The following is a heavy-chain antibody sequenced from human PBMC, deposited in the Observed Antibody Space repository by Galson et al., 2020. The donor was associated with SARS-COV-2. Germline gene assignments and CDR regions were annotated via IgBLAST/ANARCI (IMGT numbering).Heavy chain of an antibody. J-gene: IGHJ4*02. CDR1: GFSLSTSGMC. V-gene: IGHV2-70*11. Sequence: SGPTLVKPTQTLTLTCTFTGFSLSTSGMCVSWIRQPPGKDLEWLARIDWDDDKYYSTSLKTRLTISKDTSKNQVVLTMTNMDPVDTATYYCARILIAAAGTPFDYWGQGTLVTVSS. CDR3: ARILIAAAGTPFDY. D-gene: IGHD6-13*01. CDR2: IDWDDDK.